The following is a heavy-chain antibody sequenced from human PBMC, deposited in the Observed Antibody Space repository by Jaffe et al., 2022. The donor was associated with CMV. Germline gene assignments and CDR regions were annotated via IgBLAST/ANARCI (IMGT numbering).Heavy chain of an antibody. CDR2: ISGNGGST. V-gene: IGHV3-23*01. D-gene: IGHD3-16*01. Sequence: EVQLLESGGGLVRPGGSLRLSCAASGFTFRSYAMSWVRQAPGKGLEWVSAISGNGGSTYYADSVKGRFTISRDNSKNTLNLQMSSLTAEDTAVYYCAKEIDDYVGAGFYFYGVDVWGQGTTVTVSS. CDR1: GFTFRSYA. J-gene: IGHJ6*02. CDR3: AKEIDDYVGAGFYFYGVDV.